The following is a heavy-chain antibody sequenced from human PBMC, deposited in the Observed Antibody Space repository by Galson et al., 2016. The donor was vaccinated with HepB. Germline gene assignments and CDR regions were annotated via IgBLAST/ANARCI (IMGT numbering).Heavy chain of an antibody. CDR3: TRDYDLVY. V-gene: IGHV3-49*04. D-gene: IGHD5-12*01. J-gene: IGHJ4*02. Sequence: SLRLSCASSGFTFGDYPMTWVRQAPGKGLEWVGFIRSKAYGGTTEYAASVIGRFTISRDNSKNIAYLQMDSLKIEDTAVYYCTRDYDLVYWGPATLVTVSS. CDR1: GFTFGDYP. CDR2: IRSKAYGGTT.